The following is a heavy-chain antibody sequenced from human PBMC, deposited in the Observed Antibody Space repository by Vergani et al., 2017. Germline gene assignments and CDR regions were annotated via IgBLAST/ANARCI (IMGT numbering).Heavy chain of an antibody. CDR3: ASYRVQGKGSFDY. D-gene: IGHD3-10*01. J-gene: IGHJ4*02. CDR1: GGSISSGGYS. V-gene: IGHV4-30-2*01. CDR2: IYHSGST. Sequence: QLQLQESGSGLVKPSQTLSLTCAVSGGSISSGGYSWSWIRQPPGKGLEWIGYIYHSGSTYYNPSLKSRVTISVDRSKNQFSLKLSSVTAADMAVYYCASYRVQGKGSFDYWGQGTLVTVSS.